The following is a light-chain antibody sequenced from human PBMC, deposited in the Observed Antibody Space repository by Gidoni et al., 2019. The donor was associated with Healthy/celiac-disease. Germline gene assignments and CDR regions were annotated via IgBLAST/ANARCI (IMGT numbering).Light chain of an antibody. J-gene: IGLJ2*01. CDR3: QAWDSSTAV. V-gene: IGLV3-1*01. Sequence: SYELTQPPSVSVPPGQTASITCSGDKLGDKYACWYQQKPGQSPVLGSYQDSKRPSGIPELFSGSNSGNTATLTISGTQAMDEADYYCQAWDSSTAVFGGGTKLTVL. CDR1: KLGDKY. CDR2: QDS.